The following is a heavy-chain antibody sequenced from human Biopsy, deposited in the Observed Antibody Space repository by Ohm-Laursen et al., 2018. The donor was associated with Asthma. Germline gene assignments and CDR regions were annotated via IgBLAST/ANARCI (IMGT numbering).Heavy chain of an antibody. Sequence: SSVKVSCKASGGTFSSDAIGWVRQAPGQGLEWMGGIIPIVGTTAYAQKFQGRVTITADEATSTAYMDLSSLRSEDTAVYYCARTYYDFLTGQVNDAFAIWGQGTVVTVSS. D-gene: IGHD3-9*01. CDR2: IIPIVGTT. V-gene: IGHV1-69*01. CDR3: ARTYYDFLTGQVNDAFAI. CDR1: GGTFSSDA. J-gene: IGHJ3*02.